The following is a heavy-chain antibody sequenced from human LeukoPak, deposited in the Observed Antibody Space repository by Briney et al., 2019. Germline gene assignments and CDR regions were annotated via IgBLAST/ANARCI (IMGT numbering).Heavy chain of an antibody. J-gene: IGHJ6*02. Sequence: SETLSLTCTVSGGSISSGSYYWGWIRQPPGKGLEWIGEINHSGSTNYNPSLKSRVTISVDTSRNQFSLKLSSVTAADTAVYYCARGANFYYYGMDVWGQGTTVTVSS. CDR2: INHSGST. CDR1: GGSISSGSYY. V-gene: IGHV4-39*07. CDR3: ARGANFYYYGMDV. D-gene: IGHD4/OR15-4a*01.